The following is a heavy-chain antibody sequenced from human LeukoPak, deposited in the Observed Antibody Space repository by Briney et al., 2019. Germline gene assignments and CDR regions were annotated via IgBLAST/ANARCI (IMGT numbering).Heavy chain of an antibody. Sequence: PGGSLRLSCAASGFTFSSFVMSWVRQTPGKGLEWVSGLSGSGSTTYYADSVKGRFTISRDNSNNTLYLQMNSLRAEDTAVYYCARHSRGRWYVFVYWGQGTLVTVSS. J-gene: IGHJ4*02. CDR1: GFTFSSFV. D-gene: IGHD6-13*01. V-gene: IGHV3-23*01. CDR2: LSGSGSTT. CDR3: ARHSRGRWYVFVY.